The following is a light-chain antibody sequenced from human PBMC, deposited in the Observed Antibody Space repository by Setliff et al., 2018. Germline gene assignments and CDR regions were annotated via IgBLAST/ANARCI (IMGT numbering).Light chain of an antibody. CDR3: SSYAGSNNYV. Sequence: QSVLTQPPSVSAAPGQKVTISCTGTSSDVGGYNYVSWYQQHPGKAPKLMIYEVSKWPSGVPDRFSGSKSGNTASLTVSGLQAEDEADYYCSSYAGSNNYVFGTGTKVTVL. V-gene: IGLV2-8*01. CDR1: SSDVGGYNY. CDR2: EVS. J-gene: IGLJ1*01.